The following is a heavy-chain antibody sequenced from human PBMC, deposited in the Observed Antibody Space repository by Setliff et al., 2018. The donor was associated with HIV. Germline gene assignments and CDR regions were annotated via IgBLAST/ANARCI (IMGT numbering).Heavy chain of an antibody. Sequence: SETLSLTCTVSGGSIRNSYWNWIRQPPGKGLEWIGYIYSSGSTNYNPSLKSRVTIPLDTSKKQFSLKLRSVTAADTAVYYCARRIGAGNFDYWGQGTLVTVSS. J-gene: IGHJ4*02. CDR2: IYSSGST. D-gene: IGHD3-16*01. V-gene: IGHV4-4*09. CDR1: GGSIRNSY. CDR3: ARRIGAGNFDY.